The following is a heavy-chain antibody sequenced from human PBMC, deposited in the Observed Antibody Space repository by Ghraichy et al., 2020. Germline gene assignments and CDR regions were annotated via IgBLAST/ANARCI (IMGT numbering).Heavy chain of an antibody. D-gene: IGHD2-8*01. V-gene: IGHV3-23*01. Sequence: GGSLRLSCAASGFTFSNYAMSWVRQAPGKGLEWVSAISCSGGSTYYADYVKGRFTISRDNSKNTLYLQMNRLRAEDTAVYYCAKGLMVSAPNDNWFDPWGQGTLVTVSS. CDR2: ISCSGGST. CDR3: AKGLMVSAPNDNWFDP. CDR1: GFTFSNYA. J-gene: IGHJ5*02.